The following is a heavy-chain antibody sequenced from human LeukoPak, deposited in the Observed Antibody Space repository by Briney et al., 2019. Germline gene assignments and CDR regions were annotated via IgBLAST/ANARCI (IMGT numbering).Heavy chain of an antibody. Sequence: GASVKVSCKASGYTFTSYDINWVRQATGQGLEWMGWMNPNSGNTGYAQKFQGRVTITRNTSISTAYMELSSLRSEDTAVYYCARVYREQQLDYPGTWFDPWGQGTLVTVSS. V-gene: IGHV1-8*03. CDR1: GYTFTSYD. CDR3: ARVYREQQLDYPGTWFDP. D-gene: IGHD6-13*01. CDR2: MNPNSGNT. J-gene: IGHJ5*02.